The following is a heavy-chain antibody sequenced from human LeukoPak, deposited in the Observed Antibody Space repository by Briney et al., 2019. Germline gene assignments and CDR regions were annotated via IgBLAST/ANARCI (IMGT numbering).Heavy chain of an antibody. CDR1: GFTFSNYG. D-gene: IGHD3-16*01. CDR3: AKEPGEGGSAFDY. Sequence: GGSLRLSRAASGFTFSNYGMHWVRQAPGKGLEWVTFIRYDGSTKFYAEFVKGRFTISRDNSKKTVYLQMSSLTIEDTAVYYCAKEPGEGGSAFDYWGQGTLVTVYS. J-gene: IGHJ4*02. CDR2: IRYDGSTK. V-gene: IGHV3-30*02.